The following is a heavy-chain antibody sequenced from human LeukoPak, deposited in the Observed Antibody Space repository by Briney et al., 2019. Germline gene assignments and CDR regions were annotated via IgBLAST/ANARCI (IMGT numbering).Heavy chain of an antibody. CDR2: IKSKTDGGTT. V-gene: IGHV3-15*01. CDR1: GFTFSNAW. CDR3: TTGASSSYVFCMDV. J-gene: IGHJ6*03. D-gene: IGHD6-6*01. Sequence: GGSLRLSCAASGFTFSNAWMSWVRQAPGKGLEWVGRIKSKTDGGTTDYAAPVKGRFTISRDDSKNTLYLQMNSLKTEDTAVYYCTTGASSSYVFCMDVWGKGTTVTVSS.